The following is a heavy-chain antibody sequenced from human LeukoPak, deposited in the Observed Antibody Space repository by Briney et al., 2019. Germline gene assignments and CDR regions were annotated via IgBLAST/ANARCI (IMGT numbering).Heavy chain of an antibody. CDR3: AKDGRNLIMTTGTTSDS. V-gene: IGHV3-23*01. J-gene: IGHJ4*02. Sequence: GGSLRLSCAASGFTFNSYAMSWVRQAPGQGLEWVSAINGSGGNTYYADSVKGRFTISRDNSKNTLYLQMNSLRAEDTALYYCAKDGRNLIMTTGTTSDSWGQGTLVTVSS. CDR1: GFTFNSYA. D-gene: IGHD4-11*01. CDR2: INGSGGNT.